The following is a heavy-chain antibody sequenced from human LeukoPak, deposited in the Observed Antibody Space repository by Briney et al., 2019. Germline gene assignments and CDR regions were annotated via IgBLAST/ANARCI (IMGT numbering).Heavy chain of an antibody. V-gene: IGHV4-34*01. CDR2: INHSGST. CDR3: ARTGYSSREADY. J-gene: IGHJ4*02. D-gene: IGHD6-13*01. Sequence: SETLSLTCAVYGGSFSGYYWSWIRQPPGKGLEWIGEINHSGSTNYNPSLKSRVTISVDTSKNQFSLKLSSVTAADTAVYYCARTGYSSREADYWAREPWSPSPQ. CDR1: GGSFSGYY.